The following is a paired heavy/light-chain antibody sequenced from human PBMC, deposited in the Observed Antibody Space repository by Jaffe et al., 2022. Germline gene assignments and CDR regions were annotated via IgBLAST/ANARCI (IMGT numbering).Heavy chain of an antibody. J-gene: IGHJ4*02. CDR2: INPDGNEK. CDR3: ARGGSPIY. V-gene: IGHV3-7*05. Sequence: EVQLVESGGGLVQPGESLRVSCAVSGFTFSTYWMTWVRQAPGKGLEWVATINPDGNEKYYVDSVKGRFTISRDNAKKSLYLQMSSLRAEDTATYYCARGGSPIYWGQGTLVTVSS. D-gene: IGHD3-16*01. CDR1: GFTFSTYW.
Light chain of an antibody. Sequence: QLVLTQSPSAFASLGAPVKLTCTLSSGPTSCAIAWHQQQPEKGPRCLMKFNSDGSHTKGDGIPDRFSGSSSGAEYYLTISTLQSEDEADYYCQTCGTGPWVFGGGTKLTVL. CDR2: FNSDGSH. CDR3: QTCGTGPWV. CDR1: SGPTSCA. J-gene: IGLJ3*02. V-gene: IGLV4-69*01.